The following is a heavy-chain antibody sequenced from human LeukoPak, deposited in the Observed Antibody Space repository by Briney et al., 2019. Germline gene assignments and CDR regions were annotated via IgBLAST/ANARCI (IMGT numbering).Heavy chain of an antibody. CDR1: GFTVHSNY. J-gene: IGHJ3*02. CDR2: IYSGGSR. CDR3: ATRYYYDSSGPMVGDAFDI. D-gene: IGHD3-22*01. Sequence: GGSLRLSCAASGFTVHSNYMSWVRQAPGKGLEWVPVIYSGGSRYHADSVKGRFTISRDNSKNTLCLQMNSLRAEDTAVYYCATRYYYDSSGPMVGDAFDIWGQGTMVTVSS. V-gene: IGHV3-66*01.